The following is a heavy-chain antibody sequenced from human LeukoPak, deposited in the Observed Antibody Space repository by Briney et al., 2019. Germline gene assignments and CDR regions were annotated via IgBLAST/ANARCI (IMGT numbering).Heavy chain of an antibody. J-gene: IGHJ4*02. V-gene: IGHV3-23*01. D-gene: IGHD3-3*01. CDR2: ISGSGGST. Sequence: GGSLRLSCAASGFTFSSYAMSWVRQAPGKGLEWVSAISGSGGSTYYAASVKGRFTISRDNSKNTLYLQMNTLRAEDTAVYYCAKLRLYSSTRIDYWGQGTLVTVSS. CDR3: AKLRLYSSTRIDY. CDR1: GFTFSSYA.